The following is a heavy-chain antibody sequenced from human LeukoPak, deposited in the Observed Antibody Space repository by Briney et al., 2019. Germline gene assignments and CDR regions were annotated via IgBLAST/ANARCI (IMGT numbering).Heavy chain of an antibody. CDR2: IYYSGST. D-gene: IGHD5-18*01. CDR1: GGSISTSRDY. Sequence: SETLSLTCTVSGGSISTSRDYWGWIRQPPGKGLEWIGNIYYSGSTYYNPSLKSRVTISVDTPKNQFPLKLSSVTAADTAVYYCARRGYNYGLPWDWGQGTLVTVSA. V-gene: IGHV4-39*01. CDR3: ARRGYNYGLPWD. J-gene: IGHJ4*02.